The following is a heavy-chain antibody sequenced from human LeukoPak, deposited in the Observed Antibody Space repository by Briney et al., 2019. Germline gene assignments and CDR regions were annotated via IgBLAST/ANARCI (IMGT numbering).Heavy chain of an antibody. V-gene: IGHV4-59*01. CDR3: ARALEGYRYAFDF. D-gene: IGHD5-24*01. CDR2: IYYSGST. J-gene: IGHJ3*01. CDR1: GDSISSYY. Sequence: SETLSLTCTVSGDSISSYYWSWIRQPPRKGLEWIGYIYYSGSTNYNPSLKSRVTISVDASKNQFSLKLSSVTAADTAVYYCARALEGYRYAFDFWGQGTMVTVSS.